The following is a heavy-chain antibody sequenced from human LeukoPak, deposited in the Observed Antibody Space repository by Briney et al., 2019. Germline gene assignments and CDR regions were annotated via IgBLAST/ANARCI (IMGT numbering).Heavy chain of an antibody. CDR2: IYYSGST. V-gene: IGHV4-59*01. Sequence: SETLSLTCTVAGGSISSYDWSWVRQPPGKGLEWIGYIYYSGSTNYNPSLKSRVTISVDTSNNQFSLKLSSVPAPAPAVYYCASDTSGYRRGSFDYWGQGTLVTVSS. J-gene: IGHJ4*02. CDR3: ASDTSGYRRGSFDY. CDR1: GGSISSYD. D-gene: IGHD3-22*01.